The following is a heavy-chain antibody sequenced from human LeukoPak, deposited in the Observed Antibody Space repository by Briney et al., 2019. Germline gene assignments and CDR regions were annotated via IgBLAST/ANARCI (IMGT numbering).Heavy chain of an antibody. CDR1: GYTLTELS. J-gene: IGHJ4*02. V-gene: IGHV1-24*01. D-gene: IGHD6-6*01. Sequence: ASVKVSCKVSGYTLTELSMHWVRQAPGTGLEWMGGFDPEDGETIYAQKFQGRVTMTEDTSTDTAYIELSSLRSEDTAVYYCAKWKYSNSGIDDYWGQGTLVTVSS. CDR3: AKWKYSNSGIDDY. CDR2: FDPEDGET.